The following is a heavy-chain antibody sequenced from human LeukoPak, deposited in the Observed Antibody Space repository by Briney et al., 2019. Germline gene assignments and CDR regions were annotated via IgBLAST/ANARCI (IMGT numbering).Heavy chain of an antibody. CDR1: GGSISSSY. D-gene: IGHD1-26*01. V-gene: IGHV4-4*07. J-gene: IGHJ1*01. CDR2: IYTCGST. Sequence: PSEALSLTCTVSGGSISSSYWSWIRQTAGKGLEWIGRIYTCGSTNYNPALKSRVTMSVDAYKNQFTLKLSSVTAADTAVDSCAKELGSYFVIWGQGTLVTVSS. CDR3: AKELGSYFVI.